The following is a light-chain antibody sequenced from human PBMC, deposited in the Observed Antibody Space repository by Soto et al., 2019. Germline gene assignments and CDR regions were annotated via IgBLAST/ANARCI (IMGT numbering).Light chain of an antibody. CDR3: QHYDRSVPIT. Sequence: EFVLPQSPGTLSLSQGEGVTLSCRASQSVNSANLAWYQQKPGQAPRLLMYGASVRATGIPDRFSGGGSGTDFTLTSSRLEPEDFAVYYCQHYDRSVPITFGQGTRLEIK. J-gene: IGKJ5*01. V-gene: IGKV3-20*01. CDR2: GAS. CDR1: QSVNSAN.